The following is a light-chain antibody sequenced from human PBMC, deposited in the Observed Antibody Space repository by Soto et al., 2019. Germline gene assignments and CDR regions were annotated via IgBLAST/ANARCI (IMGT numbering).Light chain of an antibody. CDR2: GAS. Sequence: EVLMTQSPATVSVSPGEGVPLSCRARTTISTDLAWYQQKPGQAPRLLIYGASTRATGVPARFSGGVSGTELTLTISSLQSEDFAFYYCQQNNKWPPVTFGGGTKVEIK. CDR1: TTISTD. CDR3: QQNNKWPPVT. J-gene: IGKJ4*02. V-gene: IGKV3-15*01.